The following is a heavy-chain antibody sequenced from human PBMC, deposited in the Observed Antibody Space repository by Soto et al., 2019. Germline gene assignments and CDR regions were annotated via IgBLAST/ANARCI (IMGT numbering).Heavy chain of an antibody. V-gene: IGHV4-30-2*01. Sequence: QLQLQESGSGLVKPSQTLSLTCGVSGGSISSGGYSWSWIRQPPGKGLEWIGYIYHSGNTYYNPSLKSRVTISVDRSKNQFSLKLSSVTAADTAVYYSARVSSGGEFFDYWGQGTLVTVSS. J-gene: IGHJ4*02. CDR2: IYHSGNT. CDR1: GGSISSGGYS. CDR3: ARVSSGGEFFDY. D-gene: IGHD3-10*01.